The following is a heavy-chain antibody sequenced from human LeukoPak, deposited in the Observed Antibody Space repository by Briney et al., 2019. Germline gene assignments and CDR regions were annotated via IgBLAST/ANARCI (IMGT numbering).Heavy chain of an antibody. CDR3: ARRLRYSSGFSLDY. J-gene: IGHJ4*02. CDR1: GYTFTSYD. D-gene: IGHD6-19*01. V-gene: IGHV1-8*03. CDR2: MNPNSGNT. Sequence: ASVKVSCKASGYTFTSYDINWVRQATGQGLEWMGWMNPNSGNTGYAQKFQGRVTITRNTSISTAYMELSSLRSEDTAVYYCARRLRYSSGFSLDYWGQGTLVTVSS.